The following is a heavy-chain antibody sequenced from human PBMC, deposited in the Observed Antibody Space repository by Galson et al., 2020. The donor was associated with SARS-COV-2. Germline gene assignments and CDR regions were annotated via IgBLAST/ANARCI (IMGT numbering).Heavy chain of an antibody. CDR1: GFTFSSYG. CDR3: AKDGGGPMPYFDY. CDR2: ISYDGSNK. J-gene: IGHJ4*02. D-gene: IGHD2-2*01. Sequence: TGGYLRLSCAASGFTFSSYGMHWVRQAPGKGLEWVAVISYDGSNKYYADSVKGRFTISRDNSKNTLYLQMNSLRAEDTAVYYCAKDGGGPMPYFDYWGQGTLVTVSS. V-gene: IGHV3-30*18.